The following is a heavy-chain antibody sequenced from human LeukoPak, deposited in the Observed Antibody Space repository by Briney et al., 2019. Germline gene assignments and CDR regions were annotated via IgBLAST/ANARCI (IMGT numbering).Heavy chain of an antibody. CDR2: ISGSGGST. Sequence: GSLRLSCAASGFTFSSYAMSWVRQAPGKGLEWVSAISGSGGSTYYADSVKGRFTISRDNSKNTLYLQMNSLRAEDTAVYYCAKHDSSGYDPYYYYGMDVWGQGTTVTVSS. D-gene: IGHD3-22*01. CDR1: GFTFSSYA. CDR3: AKHDSSGYDPYYYYGMDV. V-gene: IGHV3-23*01. J-gene: IGHJ6*02.